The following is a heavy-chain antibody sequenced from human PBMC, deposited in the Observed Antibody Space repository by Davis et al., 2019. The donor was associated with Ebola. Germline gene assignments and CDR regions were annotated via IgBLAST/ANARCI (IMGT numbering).Heavy chain of an antibody. D-gene: IGHD2-15*01. Sequence: PSETLSLTCAVSGGSISSSNWWSWVRQPPGKGLEWIGEIYHSGSTNYNPSLKSRVTISVDKSKNQFSLKLSSVTAADTAVYYCARAACSGGSCYYGSQRYYYYGMDVWGQGTTVTVSS. CDR3: ARAACSGGSCYYGSQRYYYYGMDV. CDR2: IYHSGST. CDR1: GGSISSSNW. V-gene: IGHV4-4*02. J-gene: IGHJ6*02.